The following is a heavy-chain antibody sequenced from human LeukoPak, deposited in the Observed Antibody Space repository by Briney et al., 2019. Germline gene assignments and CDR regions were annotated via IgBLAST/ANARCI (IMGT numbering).Heavy chain of an antibody. D-gene: IGHD3-10*01. J-gene: IGHJ6*03. V-gene: IGHV1-46*01. CDR3: ASRSGSYSYYYYYMDV. Sequence: EASVKVSCKASGHIFTSYYMYWVRQAPGQGLEWMGIINPSGGSIRYAQKFQGRVTMTRDTSTSTVYMELSSLRSEDTAVYYCASRSGSYSYYYYYMDVWGKGTTVTISS. CDR2: INPSGGSI. CDR1: GHIFTSYY.